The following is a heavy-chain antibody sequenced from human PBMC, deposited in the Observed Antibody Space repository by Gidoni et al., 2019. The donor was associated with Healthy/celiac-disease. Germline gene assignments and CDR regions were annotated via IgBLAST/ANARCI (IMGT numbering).Heavy chain of an antibody. V-gene: IGHV1-2*02. CDR1: GYTFTGYY. CDR3: ARVGRAFPSRSRPGAFDY. J-gene: IGHJ4*02. CDR2: INPNSGGT. D-gene: IGHD6-13*01. Sequence: QVQLVQSGAEVKKPGASVTVSCKASGYTFTGYYMHWVRQAPGQGLEWMGWINPNSGGTNDAQKFQGRVTMTRDTSISTAYMELSRLRSDDTAVYYCARVGRAFPSRSRPGAFDYWGQGTLVTVSS.